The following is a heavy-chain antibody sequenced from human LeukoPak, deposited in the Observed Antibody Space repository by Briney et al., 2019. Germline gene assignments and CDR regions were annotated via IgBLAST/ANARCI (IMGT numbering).Heavy chain of an antibody. J-gene: IGHJ4*02. CDR3: ASGDYDSSGYYRIFDY. CDR1: GYTFTSYG. CDR2: ISAYNGNT. V-gene: IGHV1-18*01. Sequence: ASVTVSCKASGYTFTSYGISWVRQAPGQGLEWMGWISAYNGNTNYAQKLQGRVTMTTDTSTSTAYMELRSLRSDDTAVYYCASGDYDSSGYYRIFDYWGQGTLVTVSS. D-gene: IGHD3-22*01.